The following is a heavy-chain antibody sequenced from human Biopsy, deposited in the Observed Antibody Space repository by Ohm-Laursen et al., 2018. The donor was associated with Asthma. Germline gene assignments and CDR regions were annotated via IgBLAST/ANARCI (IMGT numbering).Heavy chain of an antibody. CDR2: INTNNGNP. D-gene: IGHD3-22*01. CDR3: ARMISYYHEMRAPFFDY. Sequence: ASVKVSCNASGYTVTRYAINWVRQAPGQGLEWMGWINTNNGNPTYAQGFTGRFVFSLDTSVNTAHLQISSLKAEDTAVYYCARMISYYHEMRAPFFDYWGQGTLVTVSS. J-gene: IGHJ4*02. CDR1: GYTVTRYA. V-gene: IGHV7-4-1*02.